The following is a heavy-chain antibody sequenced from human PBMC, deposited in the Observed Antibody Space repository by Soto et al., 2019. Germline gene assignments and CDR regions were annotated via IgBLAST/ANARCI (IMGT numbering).Heavy chain of an antibody. V-gene: IGHV3-30-3*01. CDR1: GFTFSTYA. J-gene: IGHJ6*02. CDR3: VYYCARDTYGMDV. D-gene: IGHD2-21*01. Sequence: PGGSLRLSCAASGFTFSTYAMHWVRQAPGKGLEWVAVISYDGSNKYYADSVKGRFTIARDNSKNTLYLQMDSLRAEDTAVDTAVYYCARDTYGMDVWGQGTTVTVSS. CDR2: ISYDGSNK.